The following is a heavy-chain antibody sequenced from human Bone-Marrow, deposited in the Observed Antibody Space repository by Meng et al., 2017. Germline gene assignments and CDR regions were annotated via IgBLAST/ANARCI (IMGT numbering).Heavy chain of an antibody. CDR3: ARDGLDYYGSGSHYRYGMDV. CDR2: INPSGGST. J-gene: IGHJ6*02. D-gene: IGHD3-10*01. CDR1: GYTFTSYA. V-gene: IGHV1-46*01. Sequence: ASVKVSCKASGYTFTSYAMNWVRQAPGQGLEWMGIINPSGGSTSYAQKFQGRVTMTRDTSTSTVYMELSSLRSEDTAVYYCARDGLDYYGSGSHYRYGMDVWGQGTTVTVSS.